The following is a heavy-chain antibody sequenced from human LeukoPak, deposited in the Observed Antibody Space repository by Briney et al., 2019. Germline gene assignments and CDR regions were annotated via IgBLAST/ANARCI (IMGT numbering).Heavy chain of an antibody. Sequence: PGGSLRLSCAASGLTISNNWMSWVRQAPGKGLEWVSAISGSGGSTYYADSVKGRFTISRDNSKNTLYLQMNSLRAEDTAVHYCAKDRDYGDYVLGLPRFDYWGQGTLVTVSS. J-gene: IGHJ4*02. D-gene: IGHD4-17*01. CDR3: AKDRDYGDYVLGLPRFDY. CDR2: ISGSGGST. CDR1: GLTISNNW. V-gene: IGHV3-23*01.